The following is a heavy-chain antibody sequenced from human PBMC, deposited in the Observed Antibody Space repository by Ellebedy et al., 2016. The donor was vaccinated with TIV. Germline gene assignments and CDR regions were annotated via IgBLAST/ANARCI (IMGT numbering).Heavy chain of an antibody. V-gene: IGHV4-61*08. Sequence: MPSETLSLTCTVSGGSISSGGYYWSWIRQPPGKGLEWIGYIYYSGSTNYNPSLKSRVTISVDTSKNQSSLKLSSVTAADTAVYYCARIDYALIDYWGQGTLVTVSS. CDR3: ARIDYALIDY. CDR2: IYYSGST. CDR1: GGSISSGGYY. J-gene: IGHJ4*02. D-gene: IGHD4/OR15-4a*01.